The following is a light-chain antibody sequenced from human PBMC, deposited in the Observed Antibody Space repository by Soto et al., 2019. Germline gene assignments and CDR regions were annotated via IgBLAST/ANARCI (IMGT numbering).Light chain of an antibody. CDR1: QSINSE. V-gene: IGKV3-15*01. Sequence: EIVMTQSPATLSLSPGERAALSCRASQSINSELAWYQQKPGQPPRLLIYGASTRATGVPARFTGTDSGSEFTLTISGLQSEDFAVYYCQQGHNWPLTFCQGTRLEI. J-gene: IGKJ2*01. CDR2: GAS. CDR3: QQGHNWPLT.